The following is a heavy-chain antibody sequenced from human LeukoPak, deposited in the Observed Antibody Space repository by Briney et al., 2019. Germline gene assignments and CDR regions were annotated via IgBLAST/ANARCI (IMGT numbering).Heavy chain of an antibody. Sequence: PGGSLRLSCAASGFTFSSYSMNWVRQAPGKGLEWVSSISSSSSYIYYADSVKGRFTISRDNAKNSLYLQMNSLRAEDTALYYCARAPRGHYYDSSGLDTLNWFDPWGQGTLVTVSS. CDR2: ISSSSSYI. J-gene: IGHJ5*02. V-gene: IGHV3-21*04. CDR3: ARAPRGHYYDSSGLDTLNWFDP. D-gene: IGHD3-22*01. CDR1: GFTFSSYS.